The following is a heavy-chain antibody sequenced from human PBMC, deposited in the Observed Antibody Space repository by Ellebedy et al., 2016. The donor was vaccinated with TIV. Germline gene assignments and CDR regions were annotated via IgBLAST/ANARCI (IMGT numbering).Heavy chain of an antibody. CDR3: ARDPHYDILTGWSNGMDV. J-gene: IGHJ6*02. CDR2: IIPIFGTA. V-gene: IGHV1-69*13. CDR1: GGTFSSYA. Sequence: SVKVSCXASGGTFSSYAISWVRQAPGQGLEWMGGIIPIFGTANYARKFQGRVTITADESTGTAYMELSSLRFEDTAVYYCARDPHYDILTGWSNGMDVWGQGTTVTVSS. D-gene: IGHD3-9*01.